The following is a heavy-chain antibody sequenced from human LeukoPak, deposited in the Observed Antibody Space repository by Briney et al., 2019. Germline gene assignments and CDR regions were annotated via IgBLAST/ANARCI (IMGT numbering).Heavy chain of an antibody. V-gene: IGHV3-53*01. CDR2: IYSGGTT. Sequence: GGSLRLSCAASGFTVRSYYMSWVRQAPGKGPEWVSVIYSGGTTYYADSVKGRFTISRNNSKNTLDLQMNSLRAEDTARYYCARSDHWNYVGDCFDPWGQGTRVTDSS. D-gene: IGHD1-7*01. J-gene: IGHJ5*02. CDR1: GFTVRSYY. CDR3: ARSDHWNYVGDCFDP.